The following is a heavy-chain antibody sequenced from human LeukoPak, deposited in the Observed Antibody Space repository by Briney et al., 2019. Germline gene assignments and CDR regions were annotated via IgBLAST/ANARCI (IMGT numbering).Heavy chain of an antibody. D-gene: IGHD7-27*01. CDR2: INWNGGST. V-gene: IGHV3-20*04. CDR3: ARDERGAWGYYYYMDV. CDR1: GFTFDDYG. J-gene: IGHJ6*03. Sequence: GGSLRLSCAASGFTFDDYGMSWVRQAPGKGLEWVSGINWNGGSTGYADSVKGRFTISRDNAKNSLYLQMNSLRAEDTALYYCARDERGAWGYYYYMDVWGKGTTVTVSS.